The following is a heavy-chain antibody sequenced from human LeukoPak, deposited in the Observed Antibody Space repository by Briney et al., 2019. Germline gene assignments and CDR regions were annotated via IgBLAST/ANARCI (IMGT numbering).Heavy chain of an antibody. J-gene: IGHJ4*02. Sequence: APVKVSCKASGGTFSSYAISWVRQAPGQGLEWVGRIIPILGIANYAQKFQGRVTITADKSTSTAYMELSSLRSEDTAVYYCATVKNGPIDYWGQGTLVTVSS. V-gene: IGHV1-69*04. CDR2: IIPILGIA. CDR3: ATVKNGPIDY. CDR1: GGTFSSYA.